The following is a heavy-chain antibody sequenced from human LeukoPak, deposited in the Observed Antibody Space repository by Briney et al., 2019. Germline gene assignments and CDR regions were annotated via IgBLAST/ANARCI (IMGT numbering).Heavy chain of an antibody. CDR1: GGSISSGDYY. Sequence: SQTLSLTCTVSGGSISSGDYYWSWIRQPPGKGLEWIGYIYYSGSIYYNPSLKSRVTISVDTSKNQFSLKLSSVTAADTAVYYCAREGGFYCSSTSCYGLDYWGQGTLVTVSS. J-gene: IGHJ4*02. D-gene: IGHD2-2*01. V-gene: IGHV4-30-4*08. CDR2: IYYSGSI. CDR3: AREGGFYCSSTSCYGLDY.